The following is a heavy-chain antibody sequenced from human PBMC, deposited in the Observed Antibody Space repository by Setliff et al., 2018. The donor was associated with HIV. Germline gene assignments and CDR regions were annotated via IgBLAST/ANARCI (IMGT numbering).Heavy chain of an antibody. V-gene: IGHV5-51*01. J-gene: IGHJ4*02. CDR1: GYSFTSYW. CDR2: IFPGDSKM. CDR3: ARGVAALTASFDY. Sequence: PGESLKISCKGSGYSFTSYWIAWVRQKPGKGPEWMGIIFPGDSKMHSSPSFQGRVTLSVDKSISTAYLQWSSLQTSDSGMYYCARGVAALTASFDYWGQGSLVTV. D-gene: IGHD2-21*02.